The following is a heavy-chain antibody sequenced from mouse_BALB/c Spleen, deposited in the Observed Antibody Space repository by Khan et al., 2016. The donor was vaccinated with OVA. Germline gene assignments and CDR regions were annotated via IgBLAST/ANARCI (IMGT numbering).Heavy chain of an antibody. CDR3: ARLAYYDDSEGFAY. V-gene: IGHV5-6*01. CDR1: GFTFSTYG. J-gene: IGHJ3*01. Sequence: EVELVESGGDLVKPGGSLKLSCAASGFTFSTYGMSWVRQTPDKRLEWVATVSTGGGYPYYPDSVQGRFTISRDNAKNTLYLQMSSLKSEDTAMFYFARLAYYDDSEGFAYWGQGTLVTVSA. CDR2: VSTGGGYP. D-gene: IGHD1-1*01.